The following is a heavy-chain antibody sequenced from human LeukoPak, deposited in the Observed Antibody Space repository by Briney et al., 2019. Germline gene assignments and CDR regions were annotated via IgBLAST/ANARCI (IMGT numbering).Heavy chain of an antibody. CDR3: AALSGSYSSDYYYMDV. J-gene: IGHJ6*03. V-gene: IGHV1-58*02. CDR2: IVVGSGNT. Sequence: GASVKVSCKASGFTFTSSAMQWVRQARGQRLEWIGWIVVGSGNTNYAQKFQERVTITRDMSTSTAYMELSSLRSEDTAVYYCAALSGSYSSDYYYMDVWGKGTTVTVSS. D-gene: IGHD1-26*01. CDR1: GFTFTSSA.